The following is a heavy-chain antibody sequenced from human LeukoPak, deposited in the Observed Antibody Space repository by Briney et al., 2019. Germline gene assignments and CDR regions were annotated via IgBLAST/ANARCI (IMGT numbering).Heavy chain of an antibody. CDR2: MNPNSGNT. V-gene: IGHV1-8*01. CDR1: RDTFTIND. CDR3: ARVTAAGTWTFDI. J-gene: IGHJ3*02. D-gene: IGHD6-13*01. Sequence: ASVKVSCKASRDTFTINDINWVRQATGQGLEWMGWMNPNSGNTGYGQKFQGRVTMTRNTSISTAYMELTDLRSEDTAVYYCARVTAAGTWTFDIWGQGTTVTVSS.